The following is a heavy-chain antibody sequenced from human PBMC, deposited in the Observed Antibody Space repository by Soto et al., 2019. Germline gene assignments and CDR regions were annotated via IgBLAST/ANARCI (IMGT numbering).Heavy chain of an antibody. D-gene: IGHD3-22*01. CDR1: GFTFSSYT. CDR3: AKGPDYYDSSGYSFDY. V-gene: IGHV3-23*01. Sequence: LRLSCAASGFTFSSYTMSWVRQAPGKGLEWVSTIRGSGGSAHYADFVKGRFTISRDNSKHTLFLQMNSLSPEDTAVYYCAKGPDYYDSSGYSFDYWGQGTLVTVSS. CDR2: IRGSGGSA. J-gene: IGHJ4*02.